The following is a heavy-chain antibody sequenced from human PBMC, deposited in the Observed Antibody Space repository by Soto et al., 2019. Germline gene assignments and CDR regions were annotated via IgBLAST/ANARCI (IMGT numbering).Heavy chain of an antibody. D-gene: IGHD5-18*01. CDR2: IYYGGST. CDR3: ASLPVDTAMVSYYYYGMDV. Sequence: SETLSLTCTVSGGSISSSSYYWGWIRQPPGKGLEWIGSIYYGGSTYYNPSLKSRVTISVDTSKNQFSLKLSSVTAADTAVYYCASLPVDTAMVSYYYYGMDVWGQGTTVTVSS. V-gene: IGHV4-39*01. CDR1: GGSISSSSYY. J-gene: IGHJ6*02.